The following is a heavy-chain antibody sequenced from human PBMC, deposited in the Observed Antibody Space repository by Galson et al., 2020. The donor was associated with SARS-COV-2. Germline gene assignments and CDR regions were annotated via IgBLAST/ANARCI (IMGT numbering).Heavy chain of an antibody. D-gene: IGHD4-4*01. J-gene: IGHJ5*02. Sequence: ASVKVSCKASGYPYTTYGVNWVRQAPGQGLEWVGWISTYNADTYYAQKFRDRVTMTTDTSTSTVYMELRSLRNDDTAVYYCARDRRVYTNYALGLFDPWGQGTLVTVSS. CDR3: ARDRRVYTNYALGLFDP. CDR1: GYPYTTYG. V-gene: IGHV1-18*04. CDR2: ISTYNADT.